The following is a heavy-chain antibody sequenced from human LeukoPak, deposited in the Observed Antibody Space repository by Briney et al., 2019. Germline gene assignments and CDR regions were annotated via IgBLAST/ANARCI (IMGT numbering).Heavy chain of an antibody. CDR3: ARDSHRQDSSGYYWFDY. D-gene: IGHD3-22*01. Sequence: PSQTLFLTCTVSGGSISSGDYYWSWIRQPPGKGLEWIGYIYYSGSTYYNPSLKSRVTISVDTSKNQFSLKLSSVTAADTAVYYCARDSHRQDSSGYYWFDYWGQGTLVTVSS. V-gene: IGHV4-30-4*08. CDR2: IYYSGST. CDR1: GGSISSGDYY. J-gene: IGHJ4*02.